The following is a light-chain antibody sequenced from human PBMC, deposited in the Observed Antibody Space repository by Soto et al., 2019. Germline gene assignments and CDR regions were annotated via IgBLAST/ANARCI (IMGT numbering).Light chain of an antibody. Sequence: IQLTQSPSSLSASVGDRVTISCRASQDINVYLNWYQQKPGEVPKLLIYDASNLETGVPSRFSGSGSGTDFTFTISSLQPEDIATYYCQQYDNLPTFGQGTRLEIK. CDR1: QDINVY. V-gene: IGKV1-33*01. J-gene: IGKJ5*01. CDR3: QQYDNLPT. CDR2: DAS.